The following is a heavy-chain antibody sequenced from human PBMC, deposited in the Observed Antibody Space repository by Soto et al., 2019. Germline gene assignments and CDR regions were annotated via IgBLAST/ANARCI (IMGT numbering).Heavy chain of an antibody. CDR1: GYSFTSYW. Sequence: GESLKISCKGSGYSFTSYWISWVRQMPGKGLERMGRIDPSDSYTNYSPYFQGHVTISADKSISTAYLQWSSLKASDTAMYYFASLSVSYSFGSFSWYYYGMDVWGQGTTVTVSS. J-gene: IGHJ6*02. V-gene: IGHV5-10-1*01. CDR2: IDPSDSYT. CDR3: ASLSVSYSFGSFSWYYYGMDV. D-gene: IGHD1-26*01.